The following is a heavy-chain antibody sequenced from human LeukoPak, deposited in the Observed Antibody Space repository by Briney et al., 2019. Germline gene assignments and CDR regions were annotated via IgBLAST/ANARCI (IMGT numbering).Heavy chain of an antibody. CDR2: INPNSGGT. V-gene: IGHV1-2*02. D-gene: IGHD3-3*01. J-gene: IGHJ4*02. CDR1: GYTFTGYY. CDR3: ARGITIFGVVTPPDY. Sequence: ASVKVSCKASGYTFTGYYMHWVRQAPGQGLEWMGWINPNSGGTNYAQRFQGRVTITRNTSISTAYMELSSLRSEDTAVYYCARGITIFGVVTPPDYWGQGTLVTVSS.